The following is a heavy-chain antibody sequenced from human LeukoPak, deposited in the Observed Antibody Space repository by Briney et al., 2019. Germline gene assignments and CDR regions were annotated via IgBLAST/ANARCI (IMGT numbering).Heavy chain of an antibody. J-gene: IGHJ6*02. CDR2: ISSSGSTI. D-gene: IGHD2-21*02. V-gene: IGHV3-48*04. CDR3: ARDCGGDCYYYYYGMDV. Sequence: GGSLRLSCAASGFTFSSYWMSWVRQAPGKGLEWVSYISSSGSTIYYADSVKGRCTISRDNAKNSLYLQMNSLRAEDTAVYYCARDCGGDCYYYYYGMDVWGQGTTVTVSS. CDR1: GFTFSSYW.